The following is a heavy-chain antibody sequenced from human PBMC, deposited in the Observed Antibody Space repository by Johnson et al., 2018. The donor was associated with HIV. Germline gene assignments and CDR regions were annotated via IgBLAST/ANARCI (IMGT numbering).Heavy chain of an antibody. J-gene: IGHJ3*02. CDR2: LHSDGST. CDR1: GFTVSNNY. CDR3: AKDLRVFDWFNAYDAFDS. D-gene: IGHD3-9*01. V-gene: IGHV3-66*01. Sequence: VQLVESGGGVVRPGGSLRLSCAASGFTVSNNYMSWVRPAPGKGLEWVSILHSDGSTFTTDSVKGRFTISRDNSKNTLYLQMNSLRADDTAVYYCAKDLRVFDWFNAYDAFDSWGQGTMVTVSS.